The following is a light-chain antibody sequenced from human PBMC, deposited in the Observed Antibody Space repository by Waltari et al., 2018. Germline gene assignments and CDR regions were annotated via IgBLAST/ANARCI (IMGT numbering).Light chain of an antibody. CDR1: QSLLHSDGKSY. J-gene: IGKJ4*01. V-gene: IGKV2D-29*01. CDR3: MQRIQTPVT. Sequence: VMTQSPPSLSVSPGQPASISCKSSQSLLHSDGKSYLCWYVQKPGQPPQLLIYEASNRFSGVPERFSGSGSGTLFTLKISRVEAEDVGMYYCMQRIQTPVTFGGGTKVEIK. CDR2: EAS.